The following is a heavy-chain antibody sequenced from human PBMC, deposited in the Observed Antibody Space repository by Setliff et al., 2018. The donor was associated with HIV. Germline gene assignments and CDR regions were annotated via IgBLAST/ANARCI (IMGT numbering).Heavy chain of an antibody. CDR2: INHSGST. V-gene: IGHV4-34*01. J-gene: IGHJ6*03. D-gene: IGHD1-1*01. CDR3: ARVRDPNWNYDMDV. Sequence: SETLSLTCAVYGGSFNNYYWSWIRQPPGKGLEWIGEINHSGSTSYNPSLKSRVTVSVDTSKNQFSLKLNSITAADTAIYFCARVRDPNWNYDMDVWGQGTTVTVSS. CDR1: GGSFNNYY.